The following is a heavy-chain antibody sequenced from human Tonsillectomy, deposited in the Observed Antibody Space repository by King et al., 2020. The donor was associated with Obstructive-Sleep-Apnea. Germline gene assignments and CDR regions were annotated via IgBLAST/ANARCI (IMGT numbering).Heavy chain of an antibody. J-gene: IGHJ4*02. D-gene: IGHD7-27*01. CDR1: GGSISSSNW. CDR3: ARDGEKKRFDY. V-gene: IGHV4-4*02. CDR2: IYHSGST. Sequence: QLQESGPGLVKPSGTLSLTCAVSGGSISSSNWWSWVRQPPGKGLEWIGEIYHSGSTNYNPSLKRRVTISVDKSKNQFSLKLSAVTAAEPAVYYCARDGEKKRFDYWGQGTLVTVSS.